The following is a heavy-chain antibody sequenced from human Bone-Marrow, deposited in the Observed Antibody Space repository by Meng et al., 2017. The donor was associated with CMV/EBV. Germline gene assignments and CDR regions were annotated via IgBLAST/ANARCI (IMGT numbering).Heavy chain of an antibody. CDR1: GFTFSSHS. J-gene: IGHJ4*02. CDR2: ISGTSSYI. CDR3: ASYDFWSGYAY. D-gene: IGHD3-3*01. Sequence: GESLKISCAASGFTFSSHSMNWVRQAPGKGLEWVSSISGTSSYIYYADSVKGRFTISRDNAKNSLYLQMNSLRAEDTAVYYCASYDFWSGYAYWGQG. V-gene: IGHV3-21*01.